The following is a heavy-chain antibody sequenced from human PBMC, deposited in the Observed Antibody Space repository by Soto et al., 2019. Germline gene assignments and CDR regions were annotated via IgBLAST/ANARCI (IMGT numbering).Heavy chain of an antibody. V-gene: IGHV3-33*01. D-gene: IGHD3-3*01. CDR1: GFTFSSFG. CDR2: IWYDGSKK. Sequence: QVQVVESGVCVVQPGRSLRLSCAASGFTFSSFGMHWVRQAPGKGLEWVSLIWYDGSKKSYGDSVKGRFTISRDNSMNTVYSQMNSLRAADTAVYYFARDASYYSLWSGYYPSRNGMDVWGQGTTVTVSS. J-gene: IGHJ6*02. CDR3: ARDASYYSLWSGYYPSRNGMDV.